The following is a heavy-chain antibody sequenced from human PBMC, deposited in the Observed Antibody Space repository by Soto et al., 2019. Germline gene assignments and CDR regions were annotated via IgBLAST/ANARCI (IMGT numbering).Heavy chain of an antibody. CDR3: AKLRGYSGYTLPDY. J-gene: IGHJ4*02. V-gene: IGHV3-23*01. D-gene: IGHD5-12*01. CDR2: ISGSGGNT. Sequence: PGGSLRLSCAASGFTFSSYAMSWVRQAPGKGLEWVSGISGSGGNTYYADSVKGRFTISRDNSKNTLYLQMNSLRAEDTAVYYCAKLRGYSGYTLPDYWGQGTLVTVSS. CDR1: GFTFSSYA.